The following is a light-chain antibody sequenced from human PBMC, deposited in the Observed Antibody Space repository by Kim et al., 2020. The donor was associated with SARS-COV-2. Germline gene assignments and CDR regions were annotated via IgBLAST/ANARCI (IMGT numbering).Light chain of an antibody. CDR1: LRVSHN. J-gene: IGKJ1*01. CDR3: LQYNNWPRT. CDR2: GAF. Sequence: EIVMTQSPAILSVSPGVRATLSCRASLRVSHNLAWYQQKRGQTPRLLISGAFARAIGVPDRFSGGGSGTEFTLTVSSLQSEDFAVYYCLQYNNWPRTCGQGTKVDIK. V-gene: IGKV3-15*01.